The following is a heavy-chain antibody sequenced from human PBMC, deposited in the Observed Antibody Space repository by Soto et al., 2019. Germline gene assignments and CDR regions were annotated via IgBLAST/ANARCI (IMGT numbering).Heavy chain of an antibody. CDR3: AKGAASSGYYYFDY. V-gene: IGHV4-59*01. Sequence: SETLSLTCTVSGGSISSYYWSWIRQPPGKGLEWMGYIYYSGSTNYNPSLKRRVTISVDTSKNQSSLTLSSVTAADTAVYYCAKGAASSGYYYFDYWGQGTLVTVSS. CDR2: IYYSGST. D-gene: IGHD3-22*01. CDR1: GGSISSYY. J-gene: IGHJ4*02.